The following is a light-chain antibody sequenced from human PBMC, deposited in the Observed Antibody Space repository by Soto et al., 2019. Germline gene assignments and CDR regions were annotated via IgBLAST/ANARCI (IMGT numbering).Light chain of an antibody. CDR1: QGISSW. CDR3: QQYHTSSIT. J-gene: IGKJ5*01. Sequence: DIQMTQSPCTLSASVGDRVTITFRASQGISSWLAWYQQKPGKAPKLLIYDASTLERGVPSRFSGTGSGTGFTLSIDSLQPDDFATYYCQQYHTSSITFGQGTRLEIK. CDR2: DAS. V-gene: IGKV1-5*01.